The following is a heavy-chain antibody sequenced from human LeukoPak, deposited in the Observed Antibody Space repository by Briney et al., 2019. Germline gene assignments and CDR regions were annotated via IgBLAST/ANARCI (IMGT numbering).Heavy chain of an antibody. CDR1: GFTFGDYA. Sequence: PGGSLRLSCTPSGFTFGDYAMSWVRQAPGKGLEWVGFIRSKTYGGTTEDAASVKGRFIISRDDSKSIAYLQMNSLKTEDTGVYYCTRSPRAAGTGYFFDYWGQGTLVTVSS. D-gene: IGHD6-13*01. CDR3: TRSPRAAGTGYFFDY. V-gene: IGHV3-49*04. CDR2: IRSKTYGGTT. J-gene: IGHJ4*02.